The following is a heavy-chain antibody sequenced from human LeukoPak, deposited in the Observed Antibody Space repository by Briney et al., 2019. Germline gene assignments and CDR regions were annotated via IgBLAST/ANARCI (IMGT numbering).Heavy chain of an antibody. Sequence: PGGSLRLSCAPSGFTFINYDMTWVRQSPEKGLEWISYISRRSETIYYADSVKGRFTISRDNAKNSLFLQMNSLRVDDTAIYYCARRKTDYGDFDYWGQGTPVTVSS. J-gene: IGHJ4*02. CDR2: ISRRSETI. CDR1: GFTFINYD. CDR3: ARRKTDYGDFDY. D-gene: IGHD4-17*01. V-gene: IGHV3-48*01.